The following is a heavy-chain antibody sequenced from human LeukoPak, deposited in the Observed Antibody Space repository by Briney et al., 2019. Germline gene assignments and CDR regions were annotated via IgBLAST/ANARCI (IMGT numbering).Heavy chain of an antibody. J-gene: IGHJ4*02. CDR2: VNLQGST. V-gene: IGHV4-4*02. Sequence: NPSETLSLTCGVSGGSITNTNYWTWVRQPPGKGLEWIGEVNLQGSTNYNLSLMGRVAIAVDTSENHISLQLTSVTAADTAVYYCAREGGPYRPLDYSGQGTLVTVSS. CDR3: AREGGPYRPLDY. CDR1: GGSITNTNY.